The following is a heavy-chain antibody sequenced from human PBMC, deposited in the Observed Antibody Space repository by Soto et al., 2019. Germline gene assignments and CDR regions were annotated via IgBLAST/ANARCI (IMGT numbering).Heavy chain of an antibody. CDR3: XXXXXTSGYYRGVYY. V-gene: IGHV3-21*01. CDR1: GFTFSSYS. J-gene: IGHJ4*02. D-gene: IGHD3-3*01. Sequence: EVQLVESGGGLVKPGGSLRLSCAASGFTFSSYSMNWVRQAPGKGLEWVSSISSSSSYIYYADSVKGRFTISRDNAKNSLYLQXXSLXXXXTAXXXXXXXXXTSGYYRGVYYWGQGTLVTVSS. CDR2: ISSSSSYI.